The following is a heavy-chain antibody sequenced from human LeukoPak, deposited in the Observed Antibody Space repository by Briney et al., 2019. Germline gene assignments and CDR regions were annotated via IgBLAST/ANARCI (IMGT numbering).Heavy chain of an antibody. Sequence: PGGSLRLSGAASGFTFSSYEMNWVGQAPGKGVEGGSYISSSGNYIEDADSVKGRFTISRDNAKKSLFLRMNSLRVEDTAVYYCARPRTAWSSHWYFEVWGRGTLVTVSS. D-gene: IGHD1-1*01. CDR1: GFTFSSYE. CDR2: ISSSGNYI. V-gene: IGHV3-48*03. J-gene: IGHJ2*01. CDR3: ARPRTAWSSHWYFEV.